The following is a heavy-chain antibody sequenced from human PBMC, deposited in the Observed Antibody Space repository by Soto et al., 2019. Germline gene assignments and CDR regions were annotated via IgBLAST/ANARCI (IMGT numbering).Heavy chain of an antibody. CDR3: ARGRRGLWFGILSRNPKYYYYMEV. CDR2: IDHNEVT. D-gene: IGHD3-10*01. CDR1: GGSFSGYS. V-gene: IGHV4-34*01. Sequence: PSETLSLTCAVEGGSFSGYSWKWIRQAPVKGLEWIGEIDHNEVTNYNPSLKSRVTISVDTSKKQCSLNLSSVTAADTAVYYCARGRRGLWFGILSRNPKYYYYMEVWAGGTTVTVSS. J-gene: IGHJ6*03.